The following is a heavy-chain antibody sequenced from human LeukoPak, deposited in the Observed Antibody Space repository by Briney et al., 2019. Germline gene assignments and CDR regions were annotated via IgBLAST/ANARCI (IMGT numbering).Heavy chain of an antibody. J-gene: IGHJ4*02. V-gene: IGHV4-4*07. CDR1: VGSLSRYY. CDR3: ARGRFGGTSFDY. CDR2: IYTSGST. D-gene: IGHD3-10*01. Sequence: SETLSLTCTVSVGSLSRYYWSWIRQPAGKGLEWIGRIYTSGSTNYNPSLKSRVTMSVDTSKNQFSLKLSSVTAADTAVYYCARGRFGGTSFDYWGQGTLVTVSS.